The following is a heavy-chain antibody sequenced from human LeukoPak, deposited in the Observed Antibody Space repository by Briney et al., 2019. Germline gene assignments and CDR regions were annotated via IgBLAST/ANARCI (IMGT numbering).Heavy chain of an antibody. CDR2: INPNSGGT. CDR1: GYTFTGYY. Sequence: ASVKVSCKASGYTFTGYYMHWVRQAPGQGLEWMGRINPNSGGTNYAQKFQGRVTMTRDTSISTAYMELSRLRSDDTALYYCARAGVWDYSDTSGYHNGAFDIWGQGTMVTVSS. J-gene: IGHJ3*02. CDR3: ARAGVWDYSDTSGYHNGAFDI. V-gene: IGHV1-2*06. D-gene: IGHD3-22*01.